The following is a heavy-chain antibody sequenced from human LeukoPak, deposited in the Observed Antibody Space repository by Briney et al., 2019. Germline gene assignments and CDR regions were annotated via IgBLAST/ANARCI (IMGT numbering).Heavy chain of an antibody. CDR3: ARSDFWSGPDAFDI. CDR2: ISSSSNYI. CDR1: GFTFSGYS. V-gene: IGHV3-21*01. D-gene: IGHD3-3*01. Sequence: GGSLRLSCAASGFTFSGYSMNWVRRAPGKGLEWVSTISSSSNYIYYADSVKGRFTISRDNAKNSLSLQMNSLRAEDTAVYYCARSDFWSGPDAFDIWGQGTMVTVSS. J-gene: IGHJ3*02.